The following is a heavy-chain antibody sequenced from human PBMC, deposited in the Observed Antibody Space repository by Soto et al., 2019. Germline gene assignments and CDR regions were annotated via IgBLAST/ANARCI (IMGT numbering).Heavy chain of an antibody. CDR3: ARDDSSVSGVVTLDH. CDR2: TNEGSGNT. CDR1: GYSFKNYA. V-gene: IGHV1-3*01. D-gene: IGHD3-3*01. J-gene: IGHJ4*02. Sequence: ASVKVSCKATGYSFKNYAVHWVRQAPGQRREWMGFTNEGSGNTRFSQKFQGRISITRDTSASTVYLDLSSLTSEDTAIYFCARDDSSVSGVVTLDHWGPGTLVTVSS.